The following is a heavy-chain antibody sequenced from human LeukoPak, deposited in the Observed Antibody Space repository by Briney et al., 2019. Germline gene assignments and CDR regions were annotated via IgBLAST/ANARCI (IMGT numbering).Heavy chain of an antibody. J-gene: IGHJ3*02. CDR3: ARVYDSSGYYWYGFDI. D-gene: IGHD3-22*01. V-gene: IGHV5-51*01. CDR2: IYPGDSDT. Sequence: GESLKISCKGSGYSFTSYWIGWVRQMPGKGLEWMGIIYPGDSDTRYSPSFQGQVTISADKSISTAYLQWSSLKASDTAMYYCARVYDSSGYYWYGFDIWGQGTMVTVSS. CDR1: GYSFTSYW.